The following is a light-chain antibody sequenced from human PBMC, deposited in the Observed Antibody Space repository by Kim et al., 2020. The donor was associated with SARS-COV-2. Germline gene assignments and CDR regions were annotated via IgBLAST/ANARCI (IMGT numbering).Light chain of an antibody. V-gene: IGKV1-5*03. CDR2: GAS. CDR3: QQYHSYPLT. J-gene: IGKJ4*01. CDR1: QNIKNW. Sequence: VGERVSMTCRARQNIKNWLAWYQLKPGKAPHLLICGASTLQEGVPSRFSGSGSGTEFSLTINSLQPDDFAIYYCQQYHSYPLTFGGGTKVDIK.